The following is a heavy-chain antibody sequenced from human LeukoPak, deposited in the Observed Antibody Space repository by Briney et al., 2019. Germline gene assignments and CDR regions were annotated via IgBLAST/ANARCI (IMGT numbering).Heavy chain of an antibody. CDR3: AKVRAGNYSYDSSDY. CDR1: GFTFSSYA. Sequence: GGSLRLSCAASGFTFSSYAMSWVRQAPGKGLEWVSAISGSGSSTYYTGSVKDRFSISRDNSKNTLYLQMNSLRAEDTAVYYCAKVRAGNYSYDSSDYWGQGTLVTVSS. CDR2: ISGSGSST. J-gene: IGHJ4*02. D-gene: IGHD3-22*01. V-gene: IGHV3-23*01.